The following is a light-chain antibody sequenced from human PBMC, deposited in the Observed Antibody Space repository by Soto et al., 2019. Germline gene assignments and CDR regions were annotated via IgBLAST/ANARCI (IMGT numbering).Light chain of an antibody. J-gene: IGKJ5*01. CDR2: AAS. V-gene: IGKV1-39*01. CDR1: QGISTY. CDR3: QQANSFPYT. Sequence: DMQMTQSPSSLSASVGDRVTITCRASQGISTYLNWYHQKPGKAPKLLIYAASSLQSGVPSRFSGSGSETDFTLTISSLQPEDFATYYCQQANSFPYTFGQGTRLEIK.